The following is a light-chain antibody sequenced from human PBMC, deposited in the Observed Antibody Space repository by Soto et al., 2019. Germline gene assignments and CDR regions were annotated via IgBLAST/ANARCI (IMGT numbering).Light chain of an antibody. J-gene: IGKJ1*01. CDR2: DAS. CDR3: QQYNSYSPGVA. V-gene: IGKV1-5*01. CDR1: QSISSW. Sequence: DIQMTQSPSNLSASVGDRVTITCRASQSISSWLAWYQQKPGKAPKLLIYDASSLESGVPSRFSGSGSGTEFTLTNSSLQPDDFATYYCQQYNSYSPGVAFGQGNKVDIQ.